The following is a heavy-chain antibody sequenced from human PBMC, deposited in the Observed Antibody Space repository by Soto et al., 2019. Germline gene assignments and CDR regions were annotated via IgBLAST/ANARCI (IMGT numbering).Heavy chain of an antibody. V-gene: IGHV4-34*01. J-gene: IGHJ4*02. CDR2: INDSGST. Sequence: QVQLQQWGAGLLKPSETLSLTCAVYGGSFSGYYWSWIRQPPGKGLEWIGEINDSGSTNYNPSLKSRVTTSVDTSKNQFSLKLSSVTAADTAVYYCARKVLRFLEWLPPRLVYFDYWGQGTLVTVSS. CDR1: GGSFSGYY. D-gene: IGHD3-3*01. CDR3: ARKVLRFLEWLPPRLVYFDY.